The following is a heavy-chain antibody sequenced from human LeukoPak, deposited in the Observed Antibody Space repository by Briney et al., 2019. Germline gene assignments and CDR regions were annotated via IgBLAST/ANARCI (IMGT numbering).Heavy chain of an antibody. V-gene: IGHV1-18*01. Sequence: GASVKVSCKASGGSFNNYAVTWVRQAPGQGLEWMGWISAYNGNTNYAQKLQGRVTMTTDTSTSTAYMELRSLRSDDTAVYYCARDLVSRFDPWGQGTLVTVSS. D-gene: IGHD2-21*01. CDR2: ISAYNGNT. J-gene: IGHJ5*02. CDR1: GGSFNNYA. CDR3: ARDLVSRFDP.